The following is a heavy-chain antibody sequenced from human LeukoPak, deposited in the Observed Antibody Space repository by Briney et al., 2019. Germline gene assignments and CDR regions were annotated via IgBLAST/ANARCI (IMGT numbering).Heavy chain of an antibody. J-gene: IGHJ4*02. V-gene: IGHV1-18*01. CDR2: INTYNGNT. CDR1: GYSFTNYG. D-gene: IGHD1-26*01. Sequence: ASVKVSCKASGYSFTNYGITWMRQAPGQGLEWMGWINTYNGNTNYAQKLQGRVTITTDTSTSTAYMELRSLRSDDAAVFYCARDLVDGVGAPGAYWGQGALVTVSS. CDR3: ARDLVDGVGAPGAY.